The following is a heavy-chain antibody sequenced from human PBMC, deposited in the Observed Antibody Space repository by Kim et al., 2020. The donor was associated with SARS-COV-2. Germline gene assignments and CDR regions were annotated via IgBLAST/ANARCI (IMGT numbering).Heavy chain of an antibody. V-gene: IGHV4-61*01. CDR1: GGSVSSGSYY. CDR2: IYYSGST. J-gene: IGHJ4*02. Sequence: SETLSLTCTVSGGSVSSGSYYWSWIRQPPGKGLEWIGYIYYSGSTNYNPSLKSRVTISVDTSKNQFSLKLSSVTAADTAVYYCARAYYDILTGYFHFDYWGQGTLVTVSS. D-gene: IGHD3-9*01. CDR3: ARAYYDILTGYFHFDY.